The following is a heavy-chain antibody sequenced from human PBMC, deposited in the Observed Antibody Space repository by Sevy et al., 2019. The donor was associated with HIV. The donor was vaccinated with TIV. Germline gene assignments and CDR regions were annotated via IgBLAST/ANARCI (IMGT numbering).Heavy chain of an antibody. J-gene: IGHJ4*02. CDR1: GFTFSSYA. D-gene: IGHD2-2*02. V-gene: IGHV3-23*01. Sequence: GGSLRLSCAASGFTFSSYAMSWVRQAPGKGLEWVSAISGSGGSTYYADSVKGRFTISRDNSKNTLYLQMNSLRAEDTAVYYCAKLNIVVVPAAIRGHYFDYWGQGTLVTVSS. CDR3: AKLNIVVVPAAIRGHYFDY. CDR2: ISGSGGST.